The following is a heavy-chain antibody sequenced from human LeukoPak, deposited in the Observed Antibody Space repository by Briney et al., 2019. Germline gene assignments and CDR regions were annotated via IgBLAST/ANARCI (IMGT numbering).Heavy chain of an antibody. CDR1: GGSMSGNY. Sequence: KSSEALSLTCTVSGGSMSGNYWSWIRQPPGQGLEWIAYIHSSGYTNYNPSLKSRVTISVDTSNNQFSLKVTSVTAADTAMYYCTKRQGPTSGSYDYFDPWGQGALVAVSS. CDR3: TKRQGPTSGSYDYFDP. CDR2: IHSSGYT. V-gene: IGHV4-4*09. D-gene: IGHD1-26*01. J-gene: IGHJ5*02.